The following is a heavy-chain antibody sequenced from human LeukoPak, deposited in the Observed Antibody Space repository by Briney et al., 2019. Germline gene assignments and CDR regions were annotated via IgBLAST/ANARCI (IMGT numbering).Heavy chain of an antibody. Sequence: SETLSLTCTVSGGSISSYYWNWIRQPPGKGLEWIGYIYYSGSTNYNPSLKSRVTISVDTSKNQFSLKLASVTAADTAVYYCTRDNGFFDYRGQGTLVTVFS. J-gene: IGHJ4*02. CDR3: TRDNGFFDY. D-gene: IGHD5-24*01. CDR2: IYYSGST. V-gene: IGHV4-59*01. CDR1: GGSISSYY.